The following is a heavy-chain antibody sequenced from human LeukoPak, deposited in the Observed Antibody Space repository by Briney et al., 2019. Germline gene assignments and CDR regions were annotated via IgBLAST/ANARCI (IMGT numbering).Heavy chain of an antibody. CDR1: GGSISSSSYY. V-gene: IGHV4-39*07. CDR2: IYYSGST. J-gene: IGHJ5*02. Sequence: SETLSLTCTVSGGSISSSSYYWGWIRQPPGKGLEWIGSIYYSGSTYYNPSLKSRVTISVDTSKNQFSLKLSSVTAADTAVYYCARREEDPGWFDPWGQGTLVTVSS. D-gene: IGHD2-15*01. CDR3: ARREEDPGWFDP.